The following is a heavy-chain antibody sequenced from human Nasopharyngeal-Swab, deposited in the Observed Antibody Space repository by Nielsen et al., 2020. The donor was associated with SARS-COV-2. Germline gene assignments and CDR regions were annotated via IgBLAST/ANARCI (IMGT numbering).Heavy chain of an antibody. J-gene: IGHJ6*02. CDR3: VRDIYYVGATTTPYYYNYGMDV. CDR1: GFTFSSYS. Sequence: GESLKISCAASGFTFSSYSMNWVRQAPGKGLEWVSSISSSSSYIYYADSVKGRFTLSRDNAKNSLYLLMNSLRAEDTAVYYCVRDIYYVGATTTPYYYNYGMDVWGQGTTVTVSS. D-gene: IGHD1-26*01. V-gene: IGHV3-21*01. CDR2: ISSSSSYI.